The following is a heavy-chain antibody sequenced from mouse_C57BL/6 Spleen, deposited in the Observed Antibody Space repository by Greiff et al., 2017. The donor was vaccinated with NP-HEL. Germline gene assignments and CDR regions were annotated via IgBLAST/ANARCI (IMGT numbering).Heavy chain of an antibody. D-gene: IGHD1-1*01. V-gene: IGHV1-9*01. CDR2: ILPGSGST. CDR3: ASGEIYYYGSSYNYAMDY. CDR1: GYTFTGYW. Sequence: VQLQQSGAELMKPGASVKLSCKATGYTFTGYWIEWVKQRPGHGLKWIGEILPGSGSTNYNEKFKGKATFTADTSSNTAYMQLSSLTTEDSAIYYCASGEIYYYGSSYNYAMDYWGQGTSVTVSS. J-gene: IGHJ4*01.